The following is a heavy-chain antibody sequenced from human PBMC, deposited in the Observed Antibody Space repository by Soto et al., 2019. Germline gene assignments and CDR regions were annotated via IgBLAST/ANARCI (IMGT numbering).Heavy chain of an antibody. CDR1: GGSINSYY. CDR3: ATHRYGGYLFYFDY. J-gene: IGHJ4*02. D-gene: IGHD5-12*01. CDR2: IYYSGST. V-gene: IGHV4-59*08. Sequence: SETLSLTCIVSGGSINSYYWTWIRQPPGKGLEWIGYIYYSGSTNYNPSLTSRVNISLDTSKNQFSLKLSSVTAADTAVYYCATHRYGGYLFYFDYWGQGTLVTVSS.